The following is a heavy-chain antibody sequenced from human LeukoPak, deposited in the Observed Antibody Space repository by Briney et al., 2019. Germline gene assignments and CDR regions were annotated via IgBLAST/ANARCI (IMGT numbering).Heavy chain of an antibody. CDR1: GLTVSTNY. D-gene: IGHD4-17*01. CDR2: IYADGRT. V-gene: IGHV3-53*01. CDR3: ARDPTSMVTMGDY. J-gene: IGHJ4*02. Sequence: PGGSLRLSCAASGLTVSTNYFSWVRQAPGKGLEWVSVIYADGRTYYADSVKGRFTISRDNSKNTLSLQMNRLRAEDTAVYYCARDPTSMVTMGDYWGQGTLVTDSS.